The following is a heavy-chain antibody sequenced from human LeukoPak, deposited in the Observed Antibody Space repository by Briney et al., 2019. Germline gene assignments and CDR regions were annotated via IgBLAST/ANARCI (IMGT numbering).Heavy chain of an antibody. CDR2: INPNSGGT. V-gene: IGHV1-2*06. CDR3: ARARAGTNNFDY. CDR1: GYTFTGYY. D-gene: IGHD6-19*01. Sequence: ASVKVSCKTSGYTFTGYYMHWVRQAPGQGLEWMGQINPNSGGTNYAQKFQGRVTMTRDTSISTAYMELSRLRSDDTAVYYCARARAGTNNFDYWGQGTLVTVSS. J-gene: IGHJ4*02.